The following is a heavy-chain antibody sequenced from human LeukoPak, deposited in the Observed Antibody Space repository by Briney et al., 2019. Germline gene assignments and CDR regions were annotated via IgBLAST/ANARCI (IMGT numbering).Heavy chain of an antibody. V-gene: IGHV4-4*07. CDR1: GGSISSYY. J-gene: IGHJ6*03. CDR2: IYNSGST. CDR3: ARTTEGYCRGRSCYSYYYYMDV. Sequence: PSETLSITCTVSGGSISSYYWSWIRQPAGKGLEWIGRIYNSGSTNYNPSLKSRVTISVDTSKNQFSLKLSSVTAADTAVYYCARTTEGYCRGRSCYSYYYYMDVWGKGTTVTVSS. D-gene: IGHD2-15*01.